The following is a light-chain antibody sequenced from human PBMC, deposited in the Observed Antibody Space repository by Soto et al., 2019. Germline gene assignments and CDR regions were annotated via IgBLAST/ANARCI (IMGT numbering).Light chain of an antibody. CDR1: QSVSSS. J-gene: IGKJ1*01. V-gene: IGKV3-15*01. CDR3: QQYNNWPGT. Sequence: EIVFTQSPDTLSLSPGEKATLSCRASQSVSSSYLAWYQQKPGQAPRLLIQRASTRATGIPARFSGSGSGTEFTLTISSLQSEDFAVYFCQQYNNWPGTFGQGTKVDIK. CDR2: RAS.